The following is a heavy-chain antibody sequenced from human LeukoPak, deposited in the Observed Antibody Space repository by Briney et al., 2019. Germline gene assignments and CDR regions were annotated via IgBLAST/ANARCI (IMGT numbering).Heavy chain of an antibody. V-gene: IGHV4-34*01. Sequence: PSETLSLTCACYGGSFSGYYWSWIRQPPGKGLEWIGEINHSGSTNYNLSLKTRLTISVETSKNHFSLKLRPVAPADRHVYLCARGAHYYDSSGYLGYWGQGTLVSVSS. CDR2: INHSGST. J-gene: IGHJ4*02. D-gene: IGHD3-22*01. CDR3: ARGAHYYDSSGYLGY. CDR1: GGSFSGYY.